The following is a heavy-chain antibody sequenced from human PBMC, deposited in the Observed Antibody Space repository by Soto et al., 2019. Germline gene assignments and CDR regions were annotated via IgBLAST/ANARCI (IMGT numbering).Heavy chain of an antibody. D-gene: IGHD3-10*01. V-gene: IGHV3-64*01. CDR3: ARASEGSGSYYSPSYWYFDL. CDR1: GFTFSSYA. J-gene: IGHJ2*01. CDR2: ISSNGGST. Sequence: GGSLRLSCAASGFTFSSYAMHWVRQAPGKGLEYVSAISSNGGSTYYANSVKGRFTISRDNSKNTLYLQMGSLRAEDMAVYYCARASEGSGSYYSPSYWYFDLWGRGTLVTVSS.